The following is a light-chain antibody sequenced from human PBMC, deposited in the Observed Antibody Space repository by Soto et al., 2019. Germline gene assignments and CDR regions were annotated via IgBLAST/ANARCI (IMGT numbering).Light chain of an antibody. CDR3: QQYDNWTWT. CDR2: GAS. V-gene: IGKV3-15*01. J-gene: IGKJ1*01. CDR1: QSVSSN. Sequence: EIVMTQSPATLSVSPGERATLSCRASQSVSSNLAWYQQKPGQAPRLLIYGASTRATGIPARFSGSGSGTEFTLTINSLKSDDFAVYHCQQYDNWTWTFGQGTKVDTK.